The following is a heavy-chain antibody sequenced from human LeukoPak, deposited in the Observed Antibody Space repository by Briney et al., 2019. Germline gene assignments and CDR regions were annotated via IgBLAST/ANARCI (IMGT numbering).Heavy chain of an antibody. J-gene: IGHJ4*02. D-gene: IGHD2-2*01. CDR1: GFTFSSYA. CDR3: ARNLRPVVPAAACDY. V-gene: IGHV3-23*01. CDR2: ISGSGGST. Sequence: PGASLRLSCAASGFTFSSYAMSWVRQAPGKGLEWVSAISGSGGSTYYADSVKGRFTISRDNSKNTLYLQMNSLRAEDTAVYYCARNLRPVVPAAACDYWGQGTLVTVSS.